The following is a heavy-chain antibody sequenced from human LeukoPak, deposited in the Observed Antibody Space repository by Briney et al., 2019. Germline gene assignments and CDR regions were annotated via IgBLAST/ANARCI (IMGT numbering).Heavy chain of an antibody. CDR1: GGSIGSSNYF. J-gene: IGHJ6*03. CDR3: ARRGGDIVVVPAAIVYYYYYMDV. D-gene: IGHD2-2*01. Sequence: SETLSLTCTVSGGSIGSSNYFWGWIRQTPGMGLEWIGSIYYSGTIYYNPSLKSRVTISVDTSKNQFSLRLRSVTAADTAVYYCARRGGDIVVVPAAIVYYYYYMDVWGKGTTVTVSS. CDR2: IYYSGTI. V-gene: IGHV4-39*01.